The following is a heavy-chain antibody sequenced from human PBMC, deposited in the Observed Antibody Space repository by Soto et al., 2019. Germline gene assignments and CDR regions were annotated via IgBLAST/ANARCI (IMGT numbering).Heavy chain of an antibody. V-gene: IGHV3-30-3*01. CDR1: GFTFSSYA. CDR2: ISYDGTNK. CDR3: AREAGVYGSGSYGMDV. Sequence: QVQLVESGGGVVQPGRSLRLSCAASGFTFSSYAMHWVRQAPGKGLEWVAVISYDGTNKYYADSVKGRFTMSRDNSKNPLYLQMNSLRAEYTAVYYCAREAGVYGSGSYGMDVWGQGTTVTVSS. D-gene: IGHD3-10*01. J-gene: IGHJ6*02.